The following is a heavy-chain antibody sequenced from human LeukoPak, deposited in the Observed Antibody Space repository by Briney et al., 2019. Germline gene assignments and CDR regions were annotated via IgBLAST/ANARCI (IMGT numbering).Heavy chain of an antibody. J-gene: IGHJ6*02. CDR2: MTLNSGRT. V-gene: IGHV1-8*01. CDR3: GRGYAMDV. Sequence: VVSVKVSCKVFGYTATNFDINWVRQAPGQGFEWMGWMTLNSGRTGYRREFQGRVTMTTDTSTNTAYMELSSLRSDDTAVYYCGRGYAMDVWGQGTTVIVSS. CDR1: GYTATNFD.